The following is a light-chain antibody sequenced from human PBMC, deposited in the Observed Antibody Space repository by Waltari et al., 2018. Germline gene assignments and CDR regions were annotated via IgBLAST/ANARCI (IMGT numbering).Light chain of an antibody. V-gene: IGKV2-28*01. CDR3: VQTLETPPWT. CDR1: QRLLNSNGYNY. J-gene: IGKJ1*01. CDR2: LGS. Sequence: IVMTQSPLSLSVTPGEPASISCRSSQRLLNSNGYNYLDWYLQKPGQSPQHLIYLGSYRASGVPDRFSGRGSGTDFTLKISRVEAEDVGVYYCVQTLETPPWTFGQGTKVEIK.